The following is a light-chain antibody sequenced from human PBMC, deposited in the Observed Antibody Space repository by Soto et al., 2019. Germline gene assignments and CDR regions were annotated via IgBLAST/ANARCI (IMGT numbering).Light chain of an antibody. J-gene: IGKJ5*01. CDR3: QQFRSSIT. V-gene: IGKV3-20*01. CDR1: QSLDSRD. Sequence: EIVLTQSPAILSLSSGERGTLSCRASQSLDSRDLAWYQQRPGQAPRLLIFGASSRATGIPDRFSGSGSGTDFTLTISRLEPEDFALYYCQQFRSSITFGQGTRLEIK. CDR2: GAS.